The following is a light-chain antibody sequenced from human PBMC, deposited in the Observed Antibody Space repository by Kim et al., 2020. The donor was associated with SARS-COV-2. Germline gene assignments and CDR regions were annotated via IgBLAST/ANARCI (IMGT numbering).Light chain of an antibody. Sequence: LGQTVRSTCKGDSLRSYYASWYQQKPGQAPILVIYGKNNRPSGIPDRFSGSSSGNTASLTITGAQAEDEADYYCNSRDSSGNHLRVFGGGTKLTVL. V-gene: IGLV3-19*01. CDR2: GKN. CDR1: SLRSYY. J-gene: IGLJ3*02. CDR3: NSRDSSGNHLRV.